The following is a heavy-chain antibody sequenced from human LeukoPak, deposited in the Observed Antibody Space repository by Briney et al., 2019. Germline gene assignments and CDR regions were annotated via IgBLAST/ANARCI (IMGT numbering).Heavy chain of an antibody. Sequence: GSLRLSCAASGFTFSSYWMRWVRQAPGKGLVWVSLINSDGSSTSYADSVKGRFTISRDNAKNTLYLQMNSLRAEDTAVYYCARVRLPVVRGVRDYGMDVWGQGTTVTVSS. V-gene: IGHV3-74*01. CDR2: INSDGSST. J-gene: IGHJ6*02. CDR3: ARVRLPVVRGVRDYGMDV. D-gene: IGHD3-10*01. CDR1: GFTFSSYW.